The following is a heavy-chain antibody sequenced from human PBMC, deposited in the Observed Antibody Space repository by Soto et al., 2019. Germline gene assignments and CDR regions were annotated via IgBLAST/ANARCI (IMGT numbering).Heavy chain of an antibody. CDR2: ISSSSSYI. D-gene: IGHD3-22*01. Sequence: PGGSLRLSCAASGFTFSSYSMNWVRQAPGKGLEWVSSISSSSSYIYYADSVKGRFTISRDNAKNSVYLQMNSLKTEDTAVYYCVRATYFSDSSGYTRCFDYWGQGTLVTVSS. V-gene: IGHV3-21*04. J-gene: IGHJ4*02. CDR3: VRATYFSDSSGYTRCFDY. CDR1: GFTFSSYS.